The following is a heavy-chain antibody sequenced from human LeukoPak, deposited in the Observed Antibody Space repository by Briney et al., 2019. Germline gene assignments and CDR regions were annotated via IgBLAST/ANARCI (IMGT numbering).Heavy chain of an antibody. Sequence: GGSLRLSCVASGFTFSAYTMNWVRQAPGKGLEWVSFISSSSTYIYYADSVKGRFTISRDNAKNSLYLQMNSLRAEDTAVYYCARDPEIAAADPGWFDPWGQGTLVTVSS. CDR1: GFTFSAYT. CDR2: ISSSSTYI. J-gene: IGHJ5*02. CDR3: ARDPEIAAADPGWFDP. V-gene: IGHV3-21*01. D-gene: IGHD6-13*01.